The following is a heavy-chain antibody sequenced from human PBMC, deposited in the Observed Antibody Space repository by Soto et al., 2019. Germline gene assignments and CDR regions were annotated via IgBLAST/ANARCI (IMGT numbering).Heavy chain of an antibody. D-gene: IGHD3-3*02. J-gene: IGHJ6*02. Sequence: PGGSLRLSCAASRFTFSSYATSWVRQAPGKGLEWVSSISGDGGSASYADSVKGRFTISRDNSKNTLYLQMNSLRADDTAVYYCARHFGSYYYYNGLDVWGQGTTVTVSS. CDR2: ISGDGGSA. V-gene: IGHV3-23*01. CDR3: ARHFGSYYYYNGLDV. CDR1: RFTFSSYA.